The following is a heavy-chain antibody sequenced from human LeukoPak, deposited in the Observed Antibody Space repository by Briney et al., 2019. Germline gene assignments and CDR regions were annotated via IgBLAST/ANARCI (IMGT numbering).Heavy chain of an antibody. CDR1: GYTFTSYY. Sequence: ASVKVSCKASGYTFTSYYMHWVRQAPGQGLEWMGIINPSGGTSYAQKFQGRVTMTRDTSTSTVYMELSSLRSEDTAVYYCARGAPVVVPSDYGPGYFRLWGQGTLVTVSS. D-gene: IGHD2-15*01. CDR3: ARGAPVVVPSDYGPGYFRL. CDR2: INPSGGT. V-gene: IGHV1-46*01. J-gene: IGHJ1*01.